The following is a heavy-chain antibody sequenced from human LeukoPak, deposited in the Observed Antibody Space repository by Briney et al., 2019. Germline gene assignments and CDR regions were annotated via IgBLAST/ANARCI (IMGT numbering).Heavy chain of an antibody. CDR3: ARHSKETKDIVLMVYAILHWLDP. CDR1: GGSISSSSYY. Sequence: SETLSLTCTVSGGSISSSSYYWGWIRQPPGKGLEWIGSIYYSGSTYYNPSLKSRVTISVDTSKNQFSLKLSSVTAADTAVYYCARHSKETKDIVLMVYAILHWLDPWGQGTLVTVSS. V-gene: IGHV4-39*01. J-gene: IGHJ5*02. D-gene: IGHD2-8*01. CDR2: IYYSGST.